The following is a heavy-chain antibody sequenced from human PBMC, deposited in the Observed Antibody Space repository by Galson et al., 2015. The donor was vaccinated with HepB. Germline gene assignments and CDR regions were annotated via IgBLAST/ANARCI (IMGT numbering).Heavy chain of an antibody. CDR1: GYTFTPYA. CDR3: AKPLSVDYYYGLDV. V-gene: IGHV1-3*01. Sequence: SVKVSCKASGYTFTPYAIHWVRQAPGQGLEWMGWINSANGNTKYSERFQGRVTITRDTSASTAYMELSSLRSEDTAVYYCAKPLSVDYYYGLDVWGQGTTVTVSS. CDR2: INSANGNT. J-gene: IGHJ6*02.